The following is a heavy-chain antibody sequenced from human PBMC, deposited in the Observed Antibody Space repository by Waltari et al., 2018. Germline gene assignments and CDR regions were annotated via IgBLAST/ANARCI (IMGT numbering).Heavy chain of an antibody. J-gene: IGHJ6*02. CDR2: ISWNSGSI. CDR3: VKVKLAAANTDFYYGVDV. Sequence: EVQLVESGGGSVQPGRSLRLSCVASGFNFGNYAMYWVRQAPGKGLEWVPGISWNSGSIGYADSVKGRFTISRDNAKNALFLQMSSLRIEDTAIYYCVKVKLAAANTDFYYGVDVWGQGTTVTVSS. CDR1: GFNFGNYA. V-gene: IGHV3-9*01. D-gene: IGHD6-13*01.